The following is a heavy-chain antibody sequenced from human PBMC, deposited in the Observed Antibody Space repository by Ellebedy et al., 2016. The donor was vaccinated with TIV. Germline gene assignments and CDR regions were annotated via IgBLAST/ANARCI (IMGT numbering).Heavy chain of an antibody. Sequence: GESLKISXAASGFTFSSYSMNWVRQAPGKGLEWVSYISSSSSTIYYADSVKGRFTISRDNAKNSLYLQMNSLRDEDTAVYYCARGSYCSSTSCYHYYYMDVWGKGTTVTVSS. D-gene: IGHD2-2*01. CDR2: ISSSSSTI. V-gene: IGHV3-48*02. CDR3: ARGSYCSSTSCYHYYYMDV. CDR1: GFTFSSYS. J-gene: IGHJ6*03.